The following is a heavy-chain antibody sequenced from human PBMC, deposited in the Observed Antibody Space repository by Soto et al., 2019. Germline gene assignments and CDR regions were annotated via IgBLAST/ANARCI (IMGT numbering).Heavy chain of an antibody. Sequence: PGGSLRLSCAASGFSFISYAMNWVLQAPWKGLEWISSITTGGHDIYYADSVKGRFTISRDNARNSLYLQMDSLRAEDTAVYYCARSAGEGWSGFYSSYYMACWAQGSTVPVAS. CDR3: ARSAGEGWSGFYSSYYMAC. CDR2: ITTGGHDI. D-gene: IGHD3-3*01. CDR1: GFSFISYA. V-gene: IGHV3-21*01. J-gene: IGHJ6*03.